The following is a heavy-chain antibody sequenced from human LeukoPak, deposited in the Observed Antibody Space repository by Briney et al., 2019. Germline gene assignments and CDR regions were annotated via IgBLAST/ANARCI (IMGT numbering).Heavy chain of an antibody. V-gene: IGHV3-30-3*01. Sequence: PGGSLRLSCAASGFTFSSYAMHWVRQAPGKGLEWVAVISYDGSNKYYADSVKGRFTISRDNSKNTLYLQMNSLRAEDTAVYYCSXXPPHTTQYYFDYWGQGTLVTVSS. CDR3: SXXPPHTTQYYFDY. CDR1: GFTFSSYA. D-gene: IGHD2-2*01. CDR2: ISYDGSNK. J-gene: IGHJ4*02.